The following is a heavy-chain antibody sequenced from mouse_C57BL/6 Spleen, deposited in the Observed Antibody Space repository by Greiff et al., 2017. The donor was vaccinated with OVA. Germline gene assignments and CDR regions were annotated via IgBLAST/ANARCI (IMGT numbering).Heavy chain of an antibody. D-gene: IGHD1-1*01. Sequence: VQLQQSGAELARPGASVKLSCKASGYTFTSYGISWVKQRTGQGLEWIGEIYPRSGNTYYNEKFKGKATLTADKSSSTAYMELRSLTSDDSAVYFCARGSSRYAMDYWGQGTSVTVSS. CDR1: GYTFTSYG. J-gene: IGHJ4*01. CDR2: IYPRSGNT. CDR3: ARGSSRYAMDY. V-gene: IGHV1-81*01.